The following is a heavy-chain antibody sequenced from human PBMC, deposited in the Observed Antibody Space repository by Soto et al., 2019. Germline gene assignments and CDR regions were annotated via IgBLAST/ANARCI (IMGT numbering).Heavy chain of an antibody. V-gene: IGHV1-69*13. CDR1: GGTFSSYA. D-gene: IGHD5-18*01. J-gene: IGHJ6*02. CDR3: ARVLKQLQLYYGMDV. Sequence: GASVKVSCKASGGTFSSYAISWVRQAPGQGLEWMGGIIPIFGTANYAQKFQGRVTITADESTSTAYMELSSLRSEDTAVYYCARVLKQLQLYYGMDVWGQGTTVTVSS. CDR2: IIPIFGTA.